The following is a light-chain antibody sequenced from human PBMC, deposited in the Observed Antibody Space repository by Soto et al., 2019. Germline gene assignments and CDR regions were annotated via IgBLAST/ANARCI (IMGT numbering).Light chain of an antibody. CDR2: EVS. Sequence: HSVLTQPASVSGSPGQSITISCTGTSSDVGGFNYVSWYQHHPGKAPKLMIYEVSNRPSGVSNRFSGSKSGNTASLTISGLQADDEADYYCSSYTSSSTYVFGTGTKLTVL. V-gene: IGLV2-14*01. CDR1: SSDVGGFNY. J-gene: IGLJ1*01. CDR3: SSYTSSSTYV.